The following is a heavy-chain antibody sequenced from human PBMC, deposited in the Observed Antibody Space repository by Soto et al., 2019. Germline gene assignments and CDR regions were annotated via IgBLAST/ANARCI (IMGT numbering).Heavy chain of an antibody. J-gene: IGHJ3*02. CDR1: GYTLTQLS. V-gene: IGHV1-24*01. CDR2: FDPEDGKT. Sequence: ASVKVSCKVSGYTLTQLSMHWVRQAPGKGLEWMGSFDPEDGKTIYSQNFQGRVTMTEDTSTDTAYMELSSLRSEDTAVYYCATFSNFALVAFDIWGQGTMVTASS. CDR3: ATFSNFALVAFDI. D-gene: IGHD4-4*01.